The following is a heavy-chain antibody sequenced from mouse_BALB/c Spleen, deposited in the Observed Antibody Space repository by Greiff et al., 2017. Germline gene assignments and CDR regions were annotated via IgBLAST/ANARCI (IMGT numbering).Heavy chain of an antibody. Sequence: VQLQQSGPELVKPGASVRISCKASGYTFTSYYIHWVKQRPGQGLEWIGWIYPGNVNTKYNEKFKGKATLTADKSSSTAYMQLSSLTSEDSAVYFCARSGDYDSWFAYWGQGTLVTVSA. J-gene: IGHJ3*01. CDR1: GYTFTSYY. CDR3: ARSGDYDSWFAY. D-gene: IGHD2-4*01. V-gene: IGHV1S56*01. CDR2: IYPGNVNT.